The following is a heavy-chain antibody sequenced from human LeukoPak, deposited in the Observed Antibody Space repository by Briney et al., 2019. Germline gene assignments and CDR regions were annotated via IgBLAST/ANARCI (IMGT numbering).Heavy chain of an antibody. CDR2: IKSETDRATT. D-gene: IGHD3-10*01. V-gene: IGHV3-15*01. CDR1: GFSFSYSW. Sequence: GRSLRLSCAASGFSFSYSWMSWVRQAPGKWLEWHGQIKSETDRATTDYAAPVKGRVSISRDDPKKMLYLEMNSLKTEDTAVYYCTTDLNQRLKWFGNPPDHWGQGTLVTVSS. J-gene: IGHJ4*02. CDR3: TTDLNQRLKWFGNPPDH.